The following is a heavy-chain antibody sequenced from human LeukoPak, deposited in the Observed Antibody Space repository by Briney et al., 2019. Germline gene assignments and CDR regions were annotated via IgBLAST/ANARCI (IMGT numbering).Heavy chain of an antibody. CDR1: GFPFSTYW. Sequence: GGSLRLSCTASGFPFSTYWLSWVRQASGKGLEWVANINQDGSGEYYAGSVKGRFTIARDNAKNSLYLQMNSLRAEDTAVYYCARGFGSSWYNWFDPWGQGTLVTVSS. V-gene: IGHV3-7*01. J-gene: IGHJ5*02. D-gene: IGHD6-13*01. CDR2: INQDGSGE. CDR3: ARGFGSSWYNWFDP.